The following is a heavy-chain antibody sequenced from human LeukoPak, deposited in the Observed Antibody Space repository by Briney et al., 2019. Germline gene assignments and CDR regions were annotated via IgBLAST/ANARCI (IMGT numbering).Heavy chain of an antibody. D-gene: IGHD3-10*02. CDR3: ARDVFAGYVTHHKFDP. CDR2: INPNSGGT. J-gene: IGHJ5*02. Sequence: GASVKVSCKASGYTFTGYYMHWVRQAPGQGLERMGWINPNSGGTNYAQNFQGRVTMTRDTSIGTAYMELSGLISDDTAVYYCARDVFAGYVTHHKFDPWGQGTLVTVSS. V-gene: IGHV1-2*02. CDR1: GYTFTGYY.